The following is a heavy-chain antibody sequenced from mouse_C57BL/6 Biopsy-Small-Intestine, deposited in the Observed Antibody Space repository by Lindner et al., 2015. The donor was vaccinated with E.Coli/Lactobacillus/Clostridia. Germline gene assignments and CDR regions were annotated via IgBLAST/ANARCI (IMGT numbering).Heavy chain of an antibody. Sequence: VQLQESGAELVRPGTSVKMSCKASGYTFTNYWIGWAKQRPGHGLERIGDIYPGGGYTNYNEKFKGKATLTADKSSSTAYMQFSSLTSEDSAIYYCARSNYDAMDYWGQGTSVTVSS. CDR3: ARSNYDAMDY. CDR2: IYPGGGYT. V-gene: IGHV1-63*01. D-gene: IGHD2-5*01. CDR1: GYTFTNYW. J-gene: IGHJ4*01.